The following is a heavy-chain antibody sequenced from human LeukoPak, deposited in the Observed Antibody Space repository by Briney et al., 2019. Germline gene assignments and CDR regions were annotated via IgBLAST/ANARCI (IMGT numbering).Heavy chain of an antibody. V-gene: IGHV3-7*01. J-gene: IGHJ4*02. CDR3: ARSRVFWGNSFDY. Sequence: GGSLRLSCAASGFTFSSYWMSWVRQAPGKGLEWVANIKQDGSEKYYVDSVKGRFTISRDNAKNSLYLQMNSLRAEDTAVYYCARSRVFWGNSFDYWGQGTLVTVSS. CDR1: GFTFSSYW. CDR2: IKQDGSEK. D-gene: IGHD3-16*01.